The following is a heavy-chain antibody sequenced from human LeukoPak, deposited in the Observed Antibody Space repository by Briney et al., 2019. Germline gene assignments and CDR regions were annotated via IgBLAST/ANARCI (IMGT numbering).Heavy chain of an antibody. CDR3: ARTPFWSGYSVQYYMDV. Sequence: GGSLRLSCAASGFTFSSYEMNWVRQAPGKGLEWVSYISSSGSTIYYADSVKGRFTISRDNAKNSLYLQMNSLRAEDTAVYYCARTPFWSGYSVQYYMDVWGKGTTVTVSS. J-gene: IGHJ6*03. CDR2: ISSSGSTI. D-gene: IGHD3-3*01. V-gene: IGHV3-48*03. CDR1: GFTFSSYE.